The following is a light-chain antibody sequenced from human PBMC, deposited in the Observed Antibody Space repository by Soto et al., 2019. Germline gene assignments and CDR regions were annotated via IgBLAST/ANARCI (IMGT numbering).Light chain of an antibody. V-gene: IGKV1-5*01. Sequence: DIQMTQSPSTLSASVGDRVTITCRASQSISSWLAWYQQKPGKAPKLLIYDSSSLESGVPSRFSGSGSGTEFTPTISSLQTDDFATYYCQQYHSYSPPFGEWTKREIK. CDR3: QQYHSYSPP. CDR1: QSISSW. J-gene: IGKJ2*01. CDR2: DSS.